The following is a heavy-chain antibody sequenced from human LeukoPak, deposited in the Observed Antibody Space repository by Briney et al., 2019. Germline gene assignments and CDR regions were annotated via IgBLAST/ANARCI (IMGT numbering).Heavy chain of an antibody. CDR3: ARGYSDSSRIDY. J-gene: IGHJ4*02. Sequence: PGGSLRLSCAASGFTFCNCWMTWVRQAPGKGLEWVANIKQDGNEKYYVDSVKGRFTVSRDNAKNSLYLQMNSLRAEDTAVYYCARGYSDSSRIDYWGQGTLVAVSS. CDR2: IKQDGNEK. CDR1: GFTFCNCW. D-gene: IGHD3-22*01. V-gene: IGHV3-7*04.